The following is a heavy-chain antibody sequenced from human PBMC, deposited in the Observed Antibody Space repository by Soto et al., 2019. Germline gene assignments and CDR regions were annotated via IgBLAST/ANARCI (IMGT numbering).Heavy chain of an antibody. Sequence: QVQLVESGGRMVQSGGSLRLSCAASGFMFSRYAIHWVRQAPGKGLEWVAVISKDGSVKYYIDSVRGRFTISRDKSKNTVYLEMNNMRDDDTAVFYCVRSRSGAVPDSFGYWGQGTLVTVSS. CDR3: VRSRSGAVPDSFGY. CDR2: ISKDGSVK. J-gene: IGHJ4*02. D-gene: IGHD3-3*01. V-gene: IGHV3-30-3*01. CDR1: GFMFSRYA.